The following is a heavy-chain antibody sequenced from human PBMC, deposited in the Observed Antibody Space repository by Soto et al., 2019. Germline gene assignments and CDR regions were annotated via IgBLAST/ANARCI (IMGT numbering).Heavy chain of an antibody. J-gene: IGHJ4*02. Sequence: SETLSLTCTVSGGSVSSDEDYWTWIRQSPGKGLEWIGYISNSGSTGYNPSLKTRLSMSVDRSKNQFTLRLTSVTAADTAVYFCATESGSTYGYFDHWGQGTQVTGSS. CDR1: GGSVSSDEDY. CDR3: ATESGSTYGYFDH. D-gene: IGHD5-18*01. V-gene: IGHV4-30-4*01. CDR2: ISNSGST.